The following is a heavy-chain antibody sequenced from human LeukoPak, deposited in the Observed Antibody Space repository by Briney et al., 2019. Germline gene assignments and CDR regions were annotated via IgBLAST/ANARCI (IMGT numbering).Heavy chain of an antibody. V-gene: IGHV4-38-2*02. CDR2: INHSGST. CDR1: GYSISNSYY. D-gene: IGHD3-10*01. J-gene: IGHJ5*02. CDR3: ARPSFGELLGANWFDP. Sequence: SETLSLTCSVSGYSISNSYYWGWIRQPPGKGLEWIGEINHSGSTNYNPSLKSRVTISVDTSKNQFSLKLSSVTAADTAVYYCARPSFGELLGANWFDPWGQGTLVTVSS.